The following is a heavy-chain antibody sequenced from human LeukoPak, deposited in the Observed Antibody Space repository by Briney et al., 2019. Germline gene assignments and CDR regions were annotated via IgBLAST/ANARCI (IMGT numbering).Heavy chain of an antibody. CDR1: GGSFSGYY. CDR2: INHSGST. D-gene: IGHD2-2*01. Sequence: PSETLSLTCAVYGGSFSGYYWSWIRQPPGKGLEWIGEINHSGSTNYNPSLKSRVTISVDTSKNQFSLKLSSVTAADTAVYYCARGHCSSTSCYFDYWGHGTMVTVSS. V-gene: IGHV4-34*01. CDR3: ARGHCSSTSCYFDY. J-gene: IGHJ4*01.